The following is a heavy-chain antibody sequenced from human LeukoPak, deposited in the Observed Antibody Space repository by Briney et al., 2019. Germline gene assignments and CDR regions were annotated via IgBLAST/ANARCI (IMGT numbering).Heavy chain of an antibody. CDR3: ARGSYSRSWYPYYYYMDG. J-gene: IGHJ6*03. CDR2: IYYSGSN. Sequence: SETLSLTCSVSGCTISSYYWSWIRQPPGKGLEWIGYIYYSGSNNYNPSLKSRVTISVDTSKNQYSLKLSSVTAAATDVYYCARGSYSRSWYPYYYYMDGWGKGTTVTVSS. CDR1: GCTISSYY. V-gene: IGHV4-59*01. D-gene: IGHD6-13*01.